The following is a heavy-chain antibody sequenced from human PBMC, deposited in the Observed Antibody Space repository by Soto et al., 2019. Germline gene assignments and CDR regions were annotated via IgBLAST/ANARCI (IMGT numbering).Heavy chain of an antibody. J-gene: IGHJ4*02. D-gene: IGHD1-26*01. V-gene: IGHV4-34*01. Sequence: QVQLQQWGAGLLKPSETLSLTCGVYAGSFSGYYWSWIRQPPGKGLEWIGEINHSGSTNYNPSLKSRXXIXLXXAKTQFSLKLTSVTAADTAVYYCADGATRLHASRYWGQGTLVTVSS. CDR2: INHSGST. CDR1: AGSFSGYY. CDR3: ADGATRLHASRY.